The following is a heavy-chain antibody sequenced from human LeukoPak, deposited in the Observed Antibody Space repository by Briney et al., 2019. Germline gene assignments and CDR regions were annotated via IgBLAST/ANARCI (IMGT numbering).Heavy chain of an antibody. J-gene: IGHJ5*02. CDR3: AAGCSSTSCPPGFDP. CDR2: INHSGST. CDR1: GGSFSGYY. Sequence: SETLSLTCAGYGGSFSGYYWSWIRQPPGNGLEWIGEINHSGSTNYNPSLKSRVTISVDTSKNQFSLKLSTVTAADTAVYYCAAGCSSTSCPPGFDPWGQGTLVTVSS. V-gene: IGHV4-34*01. D-gene: IGHD2-2*01.